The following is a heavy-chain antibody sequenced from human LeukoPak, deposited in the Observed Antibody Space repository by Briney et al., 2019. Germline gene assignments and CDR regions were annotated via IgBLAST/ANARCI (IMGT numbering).Heavy chain of an antibody. J-gene: IGHJ4*02. CDR3: ARDPAQYSSSPPYYFDH. CDR1: GYTFTGYY. CDR2: INPNSGGT. V-gene: IGHV1-2*02. Sequence: ASVKVSCKASGYTFTGYYMHWVRQAPGQGLEWMGWINPNSGGTNYAQKFQGRVTMTRDTSISTAYMELSRLRSDDTAVYYCARDPAQYSSSPPYYFDHWGQGTLVTVSP. D-gene: IGHD6-6*01.